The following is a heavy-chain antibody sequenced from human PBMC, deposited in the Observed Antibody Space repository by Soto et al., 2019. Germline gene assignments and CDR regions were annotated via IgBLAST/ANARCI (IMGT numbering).Heavy chain of an antibody. CDR2: ISGGGGSTI. CDR3: ARQRDYYDSSGLDY. J-gene: IGHJ4*02. CDR1: GLTFRDYY. D-gene: IGHD3-22*01. Sequence: PGGSLRLSCTASGLTFRDYYMSWIRQAPGKGLQWVSYISGGGGSTIYYADSVKGRFTISRDNAKNSLFLQMNTLRAEDTAVYYCARQRDYYDSSGLDYWGQGTLVTVSS. V-gene: IGHV3-11*01.